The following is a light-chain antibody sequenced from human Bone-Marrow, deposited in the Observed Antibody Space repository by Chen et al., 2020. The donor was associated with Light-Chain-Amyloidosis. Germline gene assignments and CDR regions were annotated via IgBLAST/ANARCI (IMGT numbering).Light chain of an antibody. CDR3: QSADSSGTYEVI. CDR1: DLPTKY. CDR2: RAT. Sequence: SYELTQPPSVSVSPGQTARITCSGDDLPTKYAYWYQQKPGQAPVLVIHRATERPSGIAERFSGSSSGRAATLPISGVQAEDEADYHCQSADSSGTYEVIFGGGTKLTVL. V-gene: IGLV3-25*03. J-gene: IGLJ2*01.